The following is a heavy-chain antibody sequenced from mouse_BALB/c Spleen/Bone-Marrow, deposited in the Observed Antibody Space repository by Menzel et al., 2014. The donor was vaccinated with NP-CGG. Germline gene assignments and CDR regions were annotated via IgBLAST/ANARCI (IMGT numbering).Heavy chain of an antibody. CDR1: GFTFXSFG. Sequence: VKLQESGGGLVQPGGSRKLSCAASGFTFXSFGMHWVRQAPEKGLEWVAYISSGSSTIYYADTLKGRFTISRDNPKNTLFLQMTSLRSEDTAMYYCARARSTMITTGTLDYWGQGTSVTVSS. CDR3: ARARSTMITTGTLDY. D-gene: IGHD2-4*01. V-gene: IGHV5-17*02. CDR2: ISSGSSTI. J-gene: IGHJ4*01.